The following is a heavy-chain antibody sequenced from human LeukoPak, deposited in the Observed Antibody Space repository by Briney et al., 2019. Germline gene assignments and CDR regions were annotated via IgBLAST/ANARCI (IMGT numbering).Heavy chain of an antibody. Sequence: ASVKVSCKASGGTFSSYAISWVRQAPGQGLEWMGGIIPIFGTANYAQKFQGRVTITADESTSTAYMELSSLRSEDTAVYYCARDPPYCSGGSCYSGYYGMDVWGKGTTVIVSS. D-gene: IGHD2-15*01. V-gene: IGHV1-69*13. CDR1: GGTFSSYA. CDR2: IIPIFGTA. J-gene: IGHJ6*04. CDR3: ARDPPYCSGGSCYSGYYGMDV.